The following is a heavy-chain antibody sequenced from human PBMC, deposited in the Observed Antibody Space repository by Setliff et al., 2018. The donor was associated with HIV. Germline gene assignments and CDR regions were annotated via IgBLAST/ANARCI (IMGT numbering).Heavy chain of an antibody. J-gene: IGHJ4*02. CDR2: IIPIFGTA. V-gene: IGHV1-69*13. CDR1: GYTFTSYA. D-gene: IGHD6-19*01. CDR3: ARENSGWYLV. Sequence: GASVKVSCKASGYTFTSYAITWVRQAPGQGLEWMGRIIPIFGTADYAQKFQGRVTLTADESTSIAYMELNSLRSEDTAVYYCARENSGWYLVWGQGTLVTVSS.